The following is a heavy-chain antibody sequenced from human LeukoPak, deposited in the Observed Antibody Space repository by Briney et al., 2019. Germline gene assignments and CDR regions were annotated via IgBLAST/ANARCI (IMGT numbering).Heavy chain of an antibody. Sequence: SETLSLTCAVYGGSFSGYYWSWIRQPPGKGLEWIGEINHSGSTNYNPSLKSRVTISVDTSKNQFSLKLSSVTAADTAVYYCARVGYVWGSYDYWGQGTLVTVSS. CDR2: INHSGST. J-gene: IGHJ4*02. V-gene: IGHV4-34*01. D-gene: IGHD3-16*01. CDR1: GGSFSGYY. CDR3: ARVGYVWGSYDY.